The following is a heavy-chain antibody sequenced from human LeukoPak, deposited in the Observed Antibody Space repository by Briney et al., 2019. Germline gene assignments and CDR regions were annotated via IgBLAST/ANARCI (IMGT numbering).Heavy chain of an antibody. D-gene: IGHD6-13*01. J-gene: IGHJ4*02. CDR3: ARLAFQMGSRAPIDY. Sequence: GESLKISCKGSGYNFPRDWIAWVRQKPGKGLEWMGIIYPEDSDTRYGPSFQGQVTISADKSISTAYLQWSSLKASDTAIYYCARLAFQMGSRAPIDYWGQGTLVTVSS. V-gene: IGHV5-51*01. CDR1: GYNFPRDW. CDR2: IYPEDSDT.